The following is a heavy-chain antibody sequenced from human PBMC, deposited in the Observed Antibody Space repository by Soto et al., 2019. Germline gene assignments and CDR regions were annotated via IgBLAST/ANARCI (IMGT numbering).Heavy chain of an antibody. CDR1: GFTFSAYA. D-gene: IGHD2-2*02. Sequence: PGGSLRLSCAASGFTFSAYAMHWVRHAPGKGLEWLAVISYDGSTKFYADTVKSRFTISRGNSKNTLYLQMNSLRAEDSGIYYCARDGGECSRTSCYNEIPPAWFGPWGQGALVTVSS. V-gene: IGHV3-30-3*01. CDR3: ARDGGECSRTSCYNEIPPAWFGP. J-gene: IGHJ5*02. CDR2: ISYDGSTK.